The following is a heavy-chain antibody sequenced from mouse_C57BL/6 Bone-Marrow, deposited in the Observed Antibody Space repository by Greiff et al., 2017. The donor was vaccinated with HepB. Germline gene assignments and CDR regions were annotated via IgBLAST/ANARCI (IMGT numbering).Heavy chain of an antibody. CDR1: GYTFTSYW. Sequence: VQLQQPGAELVKPGASVKLSCKASGYTFTSYWMQWVKQRPGQGLEWIGEIDPSDSYTNYNQKFKGKATLTIDTSSSTAYMQLSSLTSEDSAVYYCARVYYDYLAWFAYWGQGTLVTVSA. V-gene: IGHV1-50*01. CDR2: IDPSDSYT. D-gene: IGHD2-4*01. CDR3: ARVYYDYLAWFAY. J-gene: IGHJ3*01.